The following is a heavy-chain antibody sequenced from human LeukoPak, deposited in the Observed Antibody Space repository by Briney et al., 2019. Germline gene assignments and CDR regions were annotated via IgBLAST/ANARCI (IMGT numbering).Heavy chain of an antibody. CDR1: AFTFSTYD. V-gene: IGHV3-30*18. CDR2: LSSDGGNE. CDR3: AKDRATVVTFAFDI. Sequence: PGRPLRLSCAASAFTFSTYDMHWVRQAPGKGLEWLSFLSSDGGNEYSADSVKGRFTISRDNSKNTLYLQMNSLRAEDTAVYYCAKDRATVVTFAFDIWGQGTMVTVSS. D-gene: IGHD4-23*01. J-gene: IGHJ3*02.